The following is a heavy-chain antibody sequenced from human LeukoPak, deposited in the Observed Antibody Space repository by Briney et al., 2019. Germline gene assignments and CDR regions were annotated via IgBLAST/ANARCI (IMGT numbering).Heavy chain of an antibody. J-gene: IGHJ4*02. CDR2: IYYTGNT. CDR1: GGSLSSSF. Sequence: SETLSLTCTVSGGSLSSSFWSWIRQPPGKGLEWIVYIYYTGNTNYNPSLKSRVTISVDTSKNQFSLEMTSVTAADTAVYYCAKVHDFWSGYSLDYWGQGSLVTVSS. V-gene: IGHV4-59*01. CDR3: AKVHDFWSGYSLDY. D-gene: IGHD3-3*01.